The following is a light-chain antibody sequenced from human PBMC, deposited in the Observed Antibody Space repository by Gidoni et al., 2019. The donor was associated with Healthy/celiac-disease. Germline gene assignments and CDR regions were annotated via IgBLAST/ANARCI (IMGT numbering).Light chain of an antibody. CDR2: DAS. J-gene: IGKJ2*01. CDR3: QQRSNSYT. V-gene: IGKV3-11*01. CDR1: QSVSSY. Sequence: EIVLTQSPATLSLSPGERATLSGRASQSVSSYLAWYQQKPGQAPRLLIYDASNRATGIQARFSGSGSGTDFTLTISSLEPEDFAVYYCQQRSNSYTFGQGTKLEIK.